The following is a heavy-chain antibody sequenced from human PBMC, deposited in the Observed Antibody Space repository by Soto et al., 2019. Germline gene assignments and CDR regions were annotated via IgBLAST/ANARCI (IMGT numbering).Heavy chain of an antibody. D-gene: IGHD3-16*02. CDR1: GGSFSGYY. Sequence: QVQLQQWGAGLLKPSETLSLTCAVYGGSFSGYYWSWIRQPPGKGLEWIGEINHSGSTNYNPSLKSRVTISVDTSKNQFSLKLSYVTAADTAVYYCARDRGYDYVWGSYRNPYGVRYFDYWGQGTLVTVSS. CDR3: ARDRGYDYVWGSYRNPYGVRYFDY. J-gene: IGHJ4*02. V-gene: IGHV4-34*01. CDR2: INHSGST.